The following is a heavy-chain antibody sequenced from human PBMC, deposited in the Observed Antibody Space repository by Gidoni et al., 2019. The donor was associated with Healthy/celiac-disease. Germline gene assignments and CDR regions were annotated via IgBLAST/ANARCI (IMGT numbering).Heavy chain of an antibody. CDR1: GFTFSSYE. Sequence: EVQLVESGGGLVQPGGSLRLSCAASGFTFSSYEMNWVRQAPGKGLEWVSYISSSGSTIYYADSVKGRFTISRDNAKNSLYLQMNSLRAEDTAVYYCARDSRDYYDSSGYSGNDYWGQGTLVTVSS. CDR3: ARDSRDYYDSSGYSGNDY. CDR2: ISSSGSTI. D-gene: IGHD3-22*01. J-gene: IGHJ4*02. V-gene: IGHV3-48*03.